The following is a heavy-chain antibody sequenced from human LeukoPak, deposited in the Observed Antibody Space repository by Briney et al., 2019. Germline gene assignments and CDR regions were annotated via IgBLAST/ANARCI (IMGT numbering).Heavy chain of an antibody. CDR3: ASGYTSTWYLVLAY. CDR2: IYYSGIT. D-gene: IGHD6-13*01. V-gene: IGHV4-39*07. CDR1: GGSISSGSYY. Sequence: SETLSLTCTVSGGSISSGSYYWGWIRQPPGKGLEWIGSIYYSGITYYNASLGSRVTTSLDTSKNQLSLKVNSVTAADTAVYYCASGYTSTWYLVLAYWGQGTLVTVSS. J-gene: IGHJ4*02.